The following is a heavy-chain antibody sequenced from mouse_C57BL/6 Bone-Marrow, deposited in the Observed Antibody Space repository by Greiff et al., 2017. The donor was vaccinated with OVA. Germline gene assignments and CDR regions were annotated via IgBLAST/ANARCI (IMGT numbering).Heavy chain of an antibody. D-gene: IGHD2-5*01. CDR2: IYPRSGNT. CDR3: ARGAYYSNLYYAMDY. CDR1: GYTFTSYG. J-gene: IGHJ4*01. V-gene: IGHV1-81*01. Sequence: VNLVESGAELARPGASVKLSCKASGYTFTSYGISWVKQRTGQGLEWIGEIYPRSGNTYYNEKFKGKATLTADKSSSTAYMELRSLTSEDSAVYFCARGAYYSNLYYAMDYWGQGTSVTVSS.